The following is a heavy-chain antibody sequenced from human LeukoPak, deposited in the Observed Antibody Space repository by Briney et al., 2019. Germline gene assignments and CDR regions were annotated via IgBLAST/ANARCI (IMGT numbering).Heavy chain of an antibody. CDR1: GGSISSYY. CDR2: IYYSGST. Sequence: SETLSLTRTVSGGSISSYYWSWIRQPPGKGLEWIGYIYYSGSTNYNPSLKSRVTISVDTSKNQFSLKLSSVTAADTAVYYCARTLYCSSTSCYAFWFDPWGQGTLVTVSS. V-gene: IGHV4-59*08. J-gene: IGHJ5*02. D-gene: IGHD2-2*01. CDR3: ARTLYCSSTSCYAFWFDP.